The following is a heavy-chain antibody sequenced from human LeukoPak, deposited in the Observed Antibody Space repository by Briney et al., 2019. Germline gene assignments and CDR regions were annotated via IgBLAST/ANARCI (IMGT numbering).Heavy chain of an antibody. D-gene: IGHD1-26*01. J-gene: IGHJ3*02. CDR1: GYTFTSYD. CDR2: MNPNSGNT. Sequence: ASVKVSCKASGYTFTSYDINWVRQATGQGLEWMGWMNPNSGNTGYAQKFQGRVTMTRNTSISTAYMELSSLRSEDTAVYYCARGIPLVGAWGRDAFDIWGQGTMVTVSS. CDR3: ARGIPLVGAWGRDAFDI. V-gene: IGHV1-8*01.